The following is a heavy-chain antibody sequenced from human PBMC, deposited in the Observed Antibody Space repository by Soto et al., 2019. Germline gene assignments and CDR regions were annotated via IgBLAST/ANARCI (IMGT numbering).Heavy chain of an antibody. CDR1: GGSISSYY. D-gene: IGHD2-15*01. J-gene: IGHJ4*02. CDR3: ARQEYCSGGSCYPFDY. V-gene: IGHV4-59*08. Sequence: SEMLSLTCTVSGGSISSYYWSWIRQPPGKGLEWIGYIYYSGSTNYNPSLKSRVTISVDTSKNQFSLKLSSVTAADTAVYYCARQEYCSGGSCYPFDYWGQGTLVTVSS. CDR2: IYYSGST.